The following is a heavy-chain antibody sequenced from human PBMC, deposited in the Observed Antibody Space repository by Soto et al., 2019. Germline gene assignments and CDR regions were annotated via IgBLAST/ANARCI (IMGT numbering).Heavy chain of an antibody. CDR2: IYWDDDK. V-gene: IGHV2-5*02. J-gene: IGHJ3*02. D-gene: IGHD2-15*01. CDR3: ALSTPPRLFDI. Sequence: QITLKESGPTLVKPTQTLTLTCTFSGFSLSTSGVGVGWVRQPPGKAMEWLALIYWDDDKRYSPSLESRLTVTKDTPKFPVVLTMTNMDPVDTATYYCALSTPPRLFDIWSQGTMVTVSA. CDR1: GFSLSTSGVG.